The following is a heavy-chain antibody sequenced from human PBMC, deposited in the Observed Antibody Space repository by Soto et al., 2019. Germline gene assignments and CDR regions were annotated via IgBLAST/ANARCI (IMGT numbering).Heavy chain of an antibody. CDR2: INSDGSST. CDR1: GFTFSSYW. V-gene: IGHV3-74*01. CDR3: ARSGTINKRAFDI. J-gene: IGHJ3*02. Sequence: EVQLVESGGGLVQPGGSLRLSCAASGFTFSSYWMHWVRQAPGKGLVWVSRINSDGSSTSYADSVKGRFTISRDNAKNTLYLQMNSRRAEDTAVYYCARSGTINKRAFDIWGQGTMVTVSS.